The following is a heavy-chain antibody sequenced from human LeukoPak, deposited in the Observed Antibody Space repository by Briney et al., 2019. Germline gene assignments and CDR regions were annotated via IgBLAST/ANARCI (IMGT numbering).Heavy chain of an antibody. CDR2: INHSGST. CDR1: GGSFSGYY. J-gene: IGHJ4*02. V-gene: IGHV4-34*01. Sequence: SETLSLTCAVYGGSFSGYYWSWIRQPPGKGLEWIGEINHSGSTNYNPSLKSRVTISVDTSKNQFSLKLSSVTAADTAVYYCARVTFTMKVVVITEPYFDYWGQGTLVTVSS. CDR3: ARVTFTMKVVVITEPYFDY. D-gene: IGHD3-22*01.